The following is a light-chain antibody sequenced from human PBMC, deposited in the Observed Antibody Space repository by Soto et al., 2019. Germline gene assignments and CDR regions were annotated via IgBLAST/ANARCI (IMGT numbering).Light chain of an antibody. V-gene: IGLV2-14*01. Sequence: QSALTQPASVSGSPGQSITISCTGTSSDVGVYNYVSWYQQHPGKAPKLMIYDVSNRPSGVSNRFSGSKSGNTASLTISGLQAEDEADYYCSSYTSISTLVFGGGTKLPVL. J-gene: IGLJ2*01. CDR3: SSYTSISTLV. CDR2: DVS. CDR1: SSDVGVYNY.